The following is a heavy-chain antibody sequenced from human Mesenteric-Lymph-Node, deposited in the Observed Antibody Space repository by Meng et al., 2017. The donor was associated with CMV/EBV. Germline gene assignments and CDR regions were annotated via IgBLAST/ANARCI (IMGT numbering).Heavy chain of an antibody. D-gene: IGHD2-2*01. Sequence: GESLKISCVASGFTFRSYAMSWVRQAPGKGLDWVAGISGSGSTTKYAASVEGRFTISRDNSKGTLFLQMNSLRVEDTALYYCAKDMWEYQLPDGSWGQGTLVTVSS. V-gene: IGHV3-23*01. CDR1: GFTFRSYA. CDR3: AKDMWEYQLPDGS. CDR2: ISGSGSTT. J-gene: IGHJ5*02.